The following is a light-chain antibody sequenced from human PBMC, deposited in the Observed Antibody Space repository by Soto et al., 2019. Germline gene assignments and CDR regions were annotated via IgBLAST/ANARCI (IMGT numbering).Light chain of an antibody. J-gene: IGKJ1*01. CDR2: GAS. V-gene: IGKV3-20*01. Sequence: EIVLTQSPGTLSLSPGERATLSCRASQSVSSSYLAWYQQKPGQAPRLLIYGASSRATGIPDRFSGSGSGPDFTLTISRLEPEDFAVYYCQQYGSSPDTFGQGTKVEIK. CDR3: QQYGSSPDT. CDR1: QSVSSSY.